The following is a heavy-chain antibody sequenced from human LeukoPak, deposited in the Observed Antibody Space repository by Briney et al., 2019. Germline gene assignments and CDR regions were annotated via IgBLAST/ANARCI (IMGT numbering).Heavy chain of an antibody. J-gene: IGHJ4*02. CDR1: GFTFDDYA. D-gene: IGHD3/OR15-3a*01. V-gene: IGHV3-9*01. CDR2: ITRHSENI. CDR3: VAVPETDFWTGFYLDY. Sequence: PGRSLRLSCVASGFTFDDYAMHWVRQAPGKGLEWVSGITRHSENIDYGDSVKGRFTISRDNAKNSLYLQMNSLRGEDTALYFCVAVPETDFWTGFYLDYWGQGTLVTVSS.